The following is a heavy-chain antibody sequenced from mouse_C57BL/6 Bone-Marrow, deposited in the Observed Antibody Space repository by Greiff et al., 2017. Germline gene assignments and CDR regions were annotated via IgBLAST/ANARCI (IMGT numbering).Heavy chain of an antibody. D-gene: IGHD1-1*01. J-gene: IGHJ4*01. CDR2: ISSGSSTI. Sequence: EVQLVESGGGLVKPGGSLKLSCAASGFTFSDYGMHWVRQAPEKGLEWVAYISSGSSTIYYADTVKGRFTISRDNAKNTLFLQMTSLRSEDTAMYYCARKNYYGSRRGYYAMDYWGQGTSVTVSS. CDR3: ARKNYYGSRRGYYAMDY. CDR1: GFTFSDYG. V-gene: IGHV5-17*01.